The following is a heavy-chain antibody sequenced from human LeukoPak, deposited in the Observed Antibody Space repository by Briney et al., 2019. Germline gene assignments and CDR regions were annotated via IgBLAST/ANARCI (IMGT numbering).Heavy chain of an antibody. V-gene: IGHV3-53*01. CDR3: AREAVAGVDAFDI. CDR1: GFTVSSNY. Sequence: GGSLRLSCAASGFTVSSNYMSWVRQAPGKGLEWVSIIYSGGSTYYADSVKGRFTISRDNSKNTLYLQMNSLRAEDTAAYYCAREAVAGVDAFDIWGQGTMVTVSS. CDR2: IYSGGST. J-gene: IGHJ3*02. D-gene: IGHD6-19*01.